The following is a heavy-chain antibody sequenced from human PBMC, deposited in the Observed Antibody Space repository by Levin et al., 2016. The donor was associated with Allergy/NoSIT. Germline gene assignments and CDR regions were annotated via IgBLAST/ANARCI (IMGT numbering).Heavy chain of an antibody. CDR3: ARSKNYGGYYGMDV. CDR1: GFTFSDYY. V-gene: IGHV3-11*03. J-gene: IGHJ6*02. CDR2: ISSSSSYT. Sequence: GESLKISCAASGFTFSDYYMSWIRQAPGKGLEWVSYISSSSSYTNYADSVKGRFTISRDNAKNSLYLQMNSLRAEDTAVYYCARSKNYGGYYGMDVWGQGTTVTVSS. D-gene: IGHD4-23*01.